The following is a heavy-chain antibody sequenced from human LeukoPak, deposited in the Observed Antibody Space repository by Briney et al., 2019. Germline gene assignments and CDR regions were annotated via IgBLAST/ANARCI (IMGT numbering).Heavy chain of an antibody. CDR1: GFTFSSFS. Sequence: GGSLRLSCAASGFTFSSFSMTWVRQAPGKGLEWVSSIIVSGTTYYADSVKGRFTISRDSFRGTLFLHMDSLRVEDTAVYFCAKGSVGNADFASWGQGALVTVSS. CDR3: AKGSVGNADFAS. CDR2: IIVSGTT. V-gene: IGHV3-23*01. J-gene: IGHJ4*02. D-gene: IGHD6-25*01.